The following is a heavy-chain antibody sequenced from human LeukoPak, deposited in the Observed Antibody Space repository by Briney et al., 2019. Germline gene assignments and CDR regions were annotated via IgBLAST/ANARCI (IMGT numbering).Heavy chain of an antibody. CDR1: GFFFSSYG. CDR2: IWNDGTNK. V-gene: IGHV3-33*01. D-gene: IGHD5-24*01. Sequence: GGSLRLSCAASGFFFSSYGLHWVRQAPGKGLEWVAVIWNDGTNKYYADSLKGRFTISRDNSKNTVYLEMNSLRVEDTAVYYCARWEEMATNRLDYWGQGTLVTVSS. J-gene: IGHJ4*02. CDR3: ARWEEMATNRLDY.